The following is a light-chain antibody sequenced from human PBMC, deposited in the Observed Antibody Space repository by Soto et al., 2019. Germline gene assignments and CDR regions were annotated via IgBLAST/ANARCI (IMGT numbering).Light chain of an antibody. J-gene: IGLJ3*02. CDR2: EVT. V-gene: IGLV2-8*01. CDR3: SSYAGSKNFAV. Sequence: QSALTQPPSASGSPGQSLTISCTGTSSDIGGYEYVSWYQQHPGKAPKLIIYEVTKRPSGVPDRFSGSKSGKTASLTVSGLQAEDEADYYCSSYAGSKNFAVFGGGTKLTVL. CDR1: SSDIGGYEY.